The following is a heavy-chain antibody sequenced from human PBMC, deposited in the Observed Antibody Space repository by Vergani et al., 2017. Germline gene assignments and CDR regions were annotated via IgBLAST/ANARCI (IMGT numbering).Heavy chain of an antibody. CDR3: ARGRLGMSGXFDP. CDR2: IYTSGSA. Sequence: QVQLQESGPGLVKPSQTLSLTCTVSGGSISSGNYYWNWIRQPAGKGLEWIGHIYTSGSANYNPSLKSRVTISLDTSKNQFSLKLSFVTAADTAVYYCARGRLGMSGXFDPWGQGILVTVSS. V-gene: IGHV4-61*02. CDR1: GGSISSGNYY. D-gene: IGHD7-27*01. J-gene: IGHJ5*02.